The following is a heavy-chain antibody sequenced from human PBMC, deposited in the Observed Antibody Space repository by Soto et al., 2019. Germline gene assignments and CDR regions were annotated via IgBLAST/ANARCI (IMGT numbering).Heavy chain of an antibody. CDR3: AKDQEWELPVGHFDY. CDR1: GFTFSSYG. V-gene: IGHV3-30*18. D-gene: IGHD1-26*01. CDR2: ISYDGSNK. Sequence: GGSLRLSCAASGFTFSSYGMHWVHQAPGKGLEWVAVISYDGSNKYYADSVKGRFTISRDNSKNTLYLQMNSLRAEDTAVYYCAKDQEWELPVGHFDYWGQGTLVTVSS. J-gene: IGHJ4*02.